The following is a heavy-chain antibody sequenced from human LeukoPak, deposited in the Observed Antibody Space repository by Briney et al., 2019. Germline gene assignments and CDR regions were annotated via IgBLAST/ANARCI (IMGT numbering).Heavy chain of an antibody. D-gene: IGHD5-18*01. CDR2: IYHSGST. CDR1: GDSISSSNW. Sequence: SETLSLTCTVSGDSISSSNWWNWVRQPPGKGLEWIGGIYHSGSTNYNPSLKSRVTMSVDKSKNQFSLKLSSVTAADTAVFYCARRRYNYGVDSWGQGTLVTVSS. V-gene: IGHV4-4*02. CDR3: ARRRYNYGVDS. J-gene: IGHJ4*02.